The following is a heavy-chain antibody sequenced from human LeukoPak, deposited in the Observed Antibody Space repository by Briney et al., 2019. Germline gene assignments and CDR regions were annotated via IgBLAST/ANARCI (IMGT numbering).Heavy chain of an antibody. Sequence: SETLSLTCIVSGGSISSYYWSWIRQPPGKGLEWIGYIYYSGSTNYNPSLKSRVTISVDASKNQFSLKLSSVTAADTAVYYCARGLMMAVAGRGEFHYWGQGTLVTVSS. CDR2: IYYSGST. J-gene: IGHJ4*02. D-gene: IGHD6-13*01. V-gene: IGHV4-59*01. CDR3: ARGLMMAVAGRGEFHY. CDR1: GGSISSYY.